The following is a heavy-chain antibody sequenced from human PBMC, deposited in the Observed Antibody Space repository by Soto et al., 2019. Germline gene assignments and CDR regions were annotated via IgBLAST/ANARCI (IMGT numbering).Heavy chain of an antibody. V-gene: IGHV3-23*01. Sequence: GGSLRLSCAASGFTFSSYAMSWVRQAPGKGLEWVSAISGSGGSTYYADSVKGRFTISRDNSKNTLYLQMNSLSAEDTAVYYCAKGPDSCCYYGRDYYDYSGQGTLVTVSS. J-gene: IGHJ4*02. CDR1: GFTFSSYA. CDR2: ISGSGGST. D-gene: IGHD3-22*01. CDR3: AKGPDSCCYYGRDYYDY.